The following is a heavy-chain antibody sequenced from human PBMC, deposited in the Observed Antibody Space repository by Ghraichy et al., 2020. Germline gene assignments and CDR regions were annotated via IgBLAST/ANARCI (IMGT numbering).Heavy chain of an antibody. V-gene: IGHV3-74*03. Sequence: LSLTCEASGFTFSDYWMHWVRQTPGKGLVWVSHLNDDGSRTKYADSVKGRFTISRDNVKNTLYLEMNSLRSDDTAVYYCATIGMVTASGFDFWGRGTLVTVSS. D-gene: IGHD2-21*02. J-gene: IGHJ5*01. CDR2: LNDDGSRT. CDR1: GFTFSDYW. CDR3: ATIGMVTASGFDF.